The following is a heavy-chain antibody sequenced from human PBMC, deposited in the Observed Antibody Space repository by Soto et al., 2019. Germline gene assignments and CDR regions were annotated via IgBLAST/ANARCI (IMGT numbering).Heavy chain of an antibody. CDR1: GFTFSSYG. CDR2: IYSGGST. Sequence: GGPLRLACAASGFTFSSYGMHWVRQAPGKGLEWVSVIYSGGSTYYADSVKGRFTISRDNSKNTLYLQMNSLRAEDTAVYYCARGSTIFGVIPMAVWGQGTTVNVSS. V-gene: IGHV3-NL1*01. J-gene: IGHJ6*02. D-gene: IGHD3-3*01. CDR3: ARGSTIFGVIPMAV.